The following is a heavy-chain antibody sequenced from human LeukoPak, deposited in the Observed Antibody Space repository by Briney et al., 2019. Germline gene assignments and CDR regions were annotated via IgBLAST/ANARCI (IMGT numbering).Heavy chain of an antibody. D-gene: IGHD6-19*01. V-gene: IGHV3-72*01. CDR2: TRNKANSYTT. Sequence: PGGSLRLSCAASGFTFSDHYMDWVRQAPGKGLEWVGRTRNKANSYTTEYAASVKGRFTISRDDSKNSLYLQMNSLKTEETAVYYCARGDSSGWYAFDYWGQGTLVTVSS. CDR1: GFTFSDHY. CDR3: ARGDSSGWYAFDY. J-gene: IGHJ4*02.